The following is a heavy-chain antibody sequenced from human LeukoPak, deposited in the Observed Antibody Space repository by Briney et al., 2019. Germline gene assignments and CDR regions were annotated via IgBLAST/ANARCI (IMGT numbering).Heavy chain of an antibody. CDR2: ISSRGNSR. CDR3: ARDLESTALYYFDY. J-gene: IGHJ4*02. V-gene: IGHV3-48*03. CDR1: GFTFSSYE. D-gene: IGHD2-8*02. Sequence: GESLRLSCAASGFTFSSYEMSWVRQAPGKGLEWISFISSRGNSRYHSDSVKGRFTISRDNAKNSLYLQMNSLRAEDTAVYYCARDLESTALYYFDYWGQGTLVTVSS.